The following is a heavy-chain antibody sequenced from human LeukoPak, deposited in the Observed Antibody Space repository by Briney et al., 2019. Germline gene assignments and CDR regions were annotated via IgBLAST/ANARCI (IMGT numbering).Heavy chain of an antibody. CDR2: ISTYDGNT. D-gene: IGHD6-19*01. J-gene: IGHJ4*02. CDR3: ARSSSGWYYFDY. Sequence: ASMKVSCKASGYTFTSYGIIWERQAPGQGLEWMGWISTYDGNTKYAQRLQGRVTMTTDTSTSTAYMELSSLRSEDTAVYYCARSSSGWYYFDYWGQGTLVTVSS. V-gene: IGHV1-18*01. CDR1: GYTFTSYG.